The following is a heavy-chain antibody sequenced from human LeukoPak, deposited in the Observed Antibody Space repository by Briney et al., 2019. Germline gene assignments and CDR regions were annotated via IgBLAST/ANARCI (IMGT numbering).Heavy chain of an antibody. V-gene: IGHV4-34*01. J-gene: IGHJ4*02. CDR2: INHSGST. CDR1: GGSFSGYY. CDR3: ARDLFGYYDSSGYYYFDY. D-gene: IGHD3-22*01. Sequence: SETLSLTCAVYGGSFSGYYWSWIRQPPGKGLEWIGEINHSGSTNYNPSLKSRVTISVDTSKNQFSLKLSSVTAADTAVYYCARDLFGYYDSSGYYYFDYWGQGTLVTVSS.